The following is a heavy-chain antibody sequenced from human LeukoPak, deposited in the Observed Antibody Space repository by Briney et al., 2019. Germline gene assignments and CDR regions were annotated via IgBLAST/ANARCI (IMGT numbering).Heavy chain of an antibody. CDR3: ARGIYTSCPPKY. CDR2: INHSGST. D-gene: IGHD2-2*01. V-gene: IGHV4-34*01. CDR1: GGSFSGYY. Sequence: SETLSLTCAVYGGSFSGYYWSWIRQPPGKGLEWIGEINHSGSTNYNPSLKSRVTTSVDTSKNQFSLKLSSVTAADTAVYYCARGIYTSCPPKYWGQGTLVTVSS. J-gene: IGHJ4*02.